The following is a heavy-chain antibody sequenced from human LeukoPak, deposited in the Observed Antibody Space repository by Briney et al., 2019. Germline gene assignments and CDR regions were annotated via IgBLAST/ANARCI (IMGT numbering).Heavy chain of an antibody. CDR1: GYTFTGYY. CDR2: INPNSGGT. V-gene: IGHV1-2*02. CDR3: ARVSMIVVVEFDY. Sequence: GASVKVSCKASGYTFTGYYMHWVRQAPGQGLEWMGWINPNSGGTNYAQKFQGRVTMTRATSISTAYMELSRLRSDDTAVYYCARVSMIVVVEFDYWGQGTLVTVSS. D-gene: IGHD3-22*01. J-gene: IGHJ4*02.